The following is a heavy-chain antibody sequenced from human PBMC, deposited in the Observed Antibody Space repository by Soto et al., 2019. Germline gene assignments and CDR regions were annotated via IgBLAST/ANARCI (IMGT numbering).Heavy chain of an antibody. J-gene: IGHJ1*01. CDR3: ARDLDGSGSYYTKH. V-gene: IGHV1-18*01. CDR2: ISPHKDNT. Sequence: ASVKVSCKTSGYTFSSIGISWVRQAPGQGLEWMGWISPHKDNTYYAQRLQGRVTMTTDTSTSTAYMELRSLRSDDTAVYFCARDLDGSGSYYTKHWGQGTLVTVSS. CDR1: GYTFSSIG. D-gene: IGHD3-10*01.